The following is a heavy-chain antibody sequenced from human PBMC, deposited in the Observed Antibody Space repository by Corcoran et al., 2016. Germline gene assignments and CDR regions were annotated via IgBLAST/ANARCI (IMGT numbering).Heavy chain of an antibody. CDR2: ISGRGGST. CDR1: GFPFSSYA. CDR3: AKDLRVAVAGDDY. Sequence: EVQLLESGGGLLQPGGSLRLSCAASGFPFSSYAMSWVRQAPGKGLEWVSAISGRGGSTYYADSVKGRFILSRDNSKNTLYLQMNSLRAEDTAVYYCAKDLRVAVAGDDYWGHGTLVTVSS. V-gene: IGHV3-23*01. J-gene: IGHJ4*01. D-gene: IGHD6-19*01.